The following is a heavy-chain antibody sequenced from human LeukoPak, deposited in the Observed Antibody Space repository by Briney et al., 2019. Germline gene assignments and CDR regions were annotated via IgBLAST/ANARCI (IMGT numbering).Heavy chain of an antibody. CDR1: GGSISSGSYY. CDR2: IYTSGST. V-gene: IGHV4-61*02. J-gene: IGHJ4*02. D-gene: IGHD3-10*01. CDR3: AREQTMVRGVNALRPYYFDY. Sequence: SETLSLTCTVSGGSISSGSYYWGWIRQPAGKGLEWIGRIYTSGSTNYNPSLKSRVTISVDTSKNQFSLKLSSVTAADTAVYYCAREQTMVRGVNALRPYYFDYWGQGTLVTVSS.